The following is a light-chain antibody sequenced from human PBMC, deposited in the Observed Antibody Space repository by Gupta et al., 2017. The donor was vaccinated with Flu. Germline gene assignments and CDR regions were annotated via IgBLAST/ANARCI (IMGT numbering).Light chain of an antibody. CDR3: QQYDSFPYT. V-gene: IGKV4-1*01. CDR1: QSVLYTSKNKNY. J-gene: IGKJ2*01. CDR2: WAS. Sequence: DIVMTQSPDSLAVSLGERATINCKSSQSVLYTSKNKNYLAWYQQKPGQPPKLLIYWASTRESGVPDRFSGSGSGTDFTLSISSLQAEDVGVYYCQQYDSFPYTFGQGTKLQIK.